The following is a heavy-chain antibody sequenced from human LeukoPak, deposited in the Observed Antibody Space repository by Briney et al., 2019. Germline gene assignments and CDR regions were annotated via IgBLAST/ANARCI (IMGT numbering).Heavy chain of an antibody. CDR3: ARGIGSHSYGYRIDNDVYNWFDP. Sequence: GGSLRLSCAASGFTFSSYWLSWVRQAPGKGLEWVANIKQDGGEKYYVDSVKGGFTISRDNAQNSRYLQMNSLRAEDTAVYYCARGIGSHSYGYRIDNDVYNWFDPWGQGTLVTVSS. CDR2: IKQDGGEK. J-gene: IGHJ5*02. V-gene: IGHV3-7*01. D-gene: IGHD5-18*01. CDR1: GFTFSSYW.